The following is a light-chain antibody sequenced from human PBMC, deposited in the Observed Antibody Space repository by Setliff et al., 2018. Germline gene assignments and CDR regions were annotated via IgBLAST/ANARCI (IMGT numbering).Light chain of an antibody. J-gene: IGLJ1*01. CDR2: DVS. Sequence: QSALTQPASVSGSPGQSITISCTGTSSDIGDSKYVSWYQQHPGKAPKLLIFDVSVRPSGVSNRFSGSKSGNTASLTISGLQAEDEADYYCMSYTTIRTYVFGTGTKVTVL. V-gene: IGLV2-14*03. CDR1: SSDIGDSKY. CDR3: MSYTTIRTYV.